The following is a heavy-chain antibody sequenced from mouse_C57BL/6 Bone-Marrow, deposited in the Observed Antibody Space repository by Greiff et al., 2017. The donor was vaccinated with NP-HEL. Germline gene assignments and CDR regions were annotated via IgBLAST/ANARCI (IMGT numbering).Heavy chain of an antibody. CDR1: GYTFTSYG. V-gene: IGHV1-81*01. CDR3: ARSRQLRLLYAMDY. J-gene: IGHJ4*01. Sequence: QVQLKQSGAELARPGASVKLSCKASGYTFTSYGISWVKQRTGQGLEWIGEIYPRSGNTYYNEKFKGKATLTADKSSSTAYMELRSLTSEDSAVYFCARSRQLRLLYAMDYWGQGTSVTVSS. D-gene: IGHD3-2*02. CDR2: IYPRSGNT.